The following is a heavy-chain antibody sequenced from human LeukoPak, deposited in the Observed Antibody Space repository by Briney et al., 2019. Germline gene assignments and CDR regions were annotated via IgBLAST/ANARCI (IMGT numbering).Heavy chain of an antibody. J-gene: IGHJ4*02. CDR1: GYTFTSYG. D-gene: IGHD6-19*01. CDR3: ATAPSLYSSGWYYFDY. Sequence: ASVNVSCKASGYTFTSYGISWVRQAPGQGLEWMGWISAYNGNTNYAQKLQGRVTMTTDTSTSTAYMELRSLRSDDTAVYYCATAPSLYSSGWYYFDYWGQGTLVTVSS. CDR2: ISAYNGNT. V-gene: IGHV1-18*01.